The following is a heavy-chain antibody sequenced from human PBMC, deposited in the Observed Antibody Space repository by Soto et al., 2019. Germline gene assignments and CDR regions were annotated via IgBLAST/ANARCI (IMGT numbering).Heavy chain of an antibody. Sequence: TSETLSLTCTVSGGSISSGDYYWSWIRQPPGKGLEWIGYIYYSGSTYYNPSLKSRVTISVDTSKNQFSLKLSSVTAADTAVYYCASNSYGYTFYDPWGQGIQVTVSS. CDR1: GGSISSGDYY. CDR2: IYYSGST. D-gene: IGHD5-18*01. J-gene: IGHJ5*02. CDR3: ASNSYGYTFYDP. V-gene: IGHV4-30-4*01.